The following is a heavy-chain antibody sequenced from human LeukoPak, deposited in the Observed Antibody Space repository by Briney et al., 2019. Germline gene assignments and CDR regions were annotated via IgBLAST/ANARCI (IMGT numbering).Heavy chain of an antibody. CDR3: AKFSPRGAAGNFY. V-gene: IGHV3-30*18. CDR2: ISYDGSNK. CDR1: GFTFSSYG. J-gene: IGHJ4*02. D-gene: IGHD6-13*01. Sequence: GRSLRLSCAASGFTFSSYGMHWVRQAPGKGLEGVAVISYDGSNKYYADSVRGRFTISRDNSKNTLYLQMNSLRAEDTAVYYCAKFSPRGAAGNFYWGQGTLVTVSS.